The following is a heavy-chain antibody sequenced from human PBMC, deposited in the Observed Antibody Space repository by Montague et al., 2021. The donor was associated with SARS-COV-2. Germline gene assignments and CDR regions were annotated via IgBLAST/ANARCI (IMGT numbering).Heavy chain of an antibody. CDR2: IYYSGST. Sequence: SETLSLTCTVSGGSISSYYWSWIRQPPGKGLEWIGYIYYSGSTNYNPSLKSRVTISVDTSKNQFSLKLSSVTAADTAVYYCARREWLRGGFDYWGQGTLVTVSS. J-gene: IGHJ4*02. CDR1: GGSISSYY. CDR3: ARREWLRGGFDY. V-gene: IGHV4-59*08. D-gene: IGHD5-12*01.